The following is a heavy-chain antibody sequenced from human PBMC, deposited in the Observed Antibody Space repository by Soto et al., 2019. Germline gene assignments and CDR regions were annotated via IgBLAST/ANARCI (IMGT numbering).Heavy chain of an antibody. J-gene: IGHJ4*02. CDR1: RLTFSNYA. D-gene: IGHD6-13*01. CDR3: AKADYSYSWAPGDY. Sequence: GGSLRLSCVISRLTFSNYALNWVRQAPGKGLEWVSSISGSGDTTYYADSVKGRFTISRDNSKNTLYLQMNSLRVEDTALYYCAKADYSYSWAPGDYWGQGTLATVSS. V-gene: IGHV3-23*01. CDR2: ISGSGDTT.